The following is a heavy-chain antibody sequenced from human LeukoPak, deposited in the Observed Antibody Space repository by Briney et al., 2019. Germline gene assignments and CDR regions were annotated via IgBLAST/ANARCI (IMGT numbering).Heavy chain of an antibody. Sequence: GGSLRLSCAVSGFTFSSYAMSWVRQAPGKGLEWVSAISGSGGSTYYADSVKGRFTISRDNSKNTLYLQMNSLRAEDTAVYYCGGFYYYDSSGYYLPSYPFDYWGQGTLVTVSS. CDR2: ISGSGGST. CDR3: GGFYYYDSSGYYLPSYPFDY. J-gene: IGHJ4*02. V-gene: IGHV3-23*01. D-gene: IGHD3-22*01. CDR1: GFTFSSYA.